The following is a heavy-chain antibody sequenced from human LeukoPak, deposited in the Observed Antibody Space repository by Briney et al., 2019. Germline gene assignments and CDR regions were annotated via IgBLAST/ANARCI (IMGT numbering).Heavy chain of an antibody. CDR1: EFMFSNYW. Sequence: GGSLRLSCAASEFMFSNYWMSWVRQAPGRGLEWVASIKQDGSEKYYVDSVKGRFTISRDNAKNTLYLQMNSLRAEDTAVYYCARGATYAYYQDYWGQGTLVTVSS. CDR3: ARGATYAYYQDY. V-gene: IGHV3-7*01. CDR2: IKQDGSEK. D-gene: IGHD1-26*01. J-gene: IGHJ4*02.